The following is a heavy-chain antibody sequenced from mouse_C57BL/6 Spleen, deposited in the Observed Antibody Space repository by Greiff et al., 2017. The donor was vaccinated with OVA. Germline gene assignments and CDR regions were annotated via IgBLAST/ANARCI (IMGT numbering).Heavy chain of an antibody. CDR1: GSPFPSSW. CDR3: ARSYSSGYLAY. D-gene: IGHD3-2*02. V-gene: IGHV1-7*01. Sequence: VQLQQSGAELANPGASVKLSCKASGSPFPSSWMHWVKQRPGQGLEWIGYINPSSGYTKYNQKFKDKATLTADKSSSTAYMQLSSLTYEDSAVYYCARSYSSGYLAYWGQGTLVTVSA. J-gene: IGHJ3*01. CDR2: INPSSGYT.